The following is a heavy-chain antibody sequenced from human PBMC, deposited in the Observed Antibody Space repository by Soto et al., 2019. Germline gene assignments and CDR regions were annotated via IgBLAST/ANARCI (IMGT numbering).Heavy chain of an antibody. CDR1: GFRFSDYY. J-gene: IGHJ4*02. Sequence: GGSLRLSCAASGFRFSDYYMSWIRQAPGKGLEWVSYIRSSDNTRYYADSVKGRFTISRDNAKNSLYLQMNSLRAEDTAVYYCARGNALYDYWGQGILVTVSS. CDR2: IRSSDNTR. D-gene: IGHD2-2*01. CDR3: ARGNALYDY. V-gene: IGHV3-11*01.